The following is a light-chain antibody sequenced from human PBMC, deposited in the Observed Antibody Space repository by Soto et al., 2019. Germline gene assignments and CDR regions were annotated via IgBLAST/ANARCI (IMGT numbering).Light chain of an antibody. J-gene: IGKJ1*01. CDR3: HQHSSYWGS. Sequence: DIQMTQSPSTLSASVGDRVTITCRASQSISNLLAWYQQKPGKAPKLLIYKASILKSGVPSRFSGSGSGTDSTLTISCLQPYDFPTYYFHQHSSYWGSFGQGTKVDIK. CDR2: KAS. CDR1: QSISNL. V-gene: IGKV1-5*03.